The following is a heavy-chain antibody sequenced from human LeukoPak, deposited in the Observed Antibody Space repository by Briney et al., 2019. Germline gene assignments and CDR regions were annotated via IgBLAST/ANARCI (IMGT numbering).Heavy chain of an antibody. V-gene: IGHV1-69*01. Sequence: AASVKVSCKASGGTFSSYAISWVRQAPGQGLEWMGGIIPIFGTANYAQKFQGRVTITADESTSTAYMELSSLRSEDTAVYYCARDFAPGVRGVRRAGFDPWGQGTLVTVSS. CDR3: ARDFAPGVRGVRRAGFDP. D-gene: IGHD3-10*01. J-gene: IGHJ5*02. CDR1: GGTFSSYA. CDR2: IIPIFGTA.